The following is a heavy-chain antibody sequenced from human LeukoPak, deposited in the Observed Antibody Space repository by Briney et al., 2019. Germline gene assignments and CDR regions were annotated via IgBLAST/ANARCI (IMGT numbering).Heavy chain of an antibody. D-gene: IGHD6-25*01. CDR3: AGPGYSTGAFDY. CDR1: GFTFSNYG. V-gene: IGHV3-53*01. Sequence: GGSLRLSCAASGFTFSNYGMHWVRQAPGKGLEWVSVIYSGGDTYYADSVKGRFTISRDNSKNTLYLQMNSLRAEDTAVYYCAGPGYSTGAFDYWGQGTLVTVSS. CDR2: IYSGGDT. J-gene: IGHJ4*02.